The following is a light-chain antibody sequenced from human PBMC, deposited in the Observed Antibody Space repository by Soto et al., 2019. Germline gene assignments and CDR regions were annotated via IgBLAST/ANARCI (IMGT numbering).Light chain of an antibody. CDR1: QYVSNNQ. J-gene: IGKJ1*01. CDR2: DAS. V-gene: IGKV3-20*01. CDR3: QQYGNAPPT. Sequence: EIVLTQSPGTLSLSPGARATLSCRASQYVSNNQLAWYQQKPGQATRLLFYDASPRVTGIPDRFSGSGSGTDFTLTISSLETEDFAVYYGQQYGNAPPTFGQGTEVEIK.